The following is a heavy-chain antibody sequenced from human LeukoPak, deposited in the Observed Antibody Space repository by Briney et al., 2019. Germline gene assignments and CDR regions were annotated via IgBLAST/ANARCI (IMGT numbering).Heavy chain of an antibody. CDR1: GFTFSSYS. CDR3: ASYDSSGYYDY. V-gene: IGHV3-48*01. J-gene: IGHJ4*02. CDR2: ISSSSSTI. D-gene: IGHD3-22*01. Sequence: QAGGSLRLSCAASGFTFSSYSMNWVRQAPGKGLEWVSYISSSSSTIYYADSVKGRFTISRDNAKNSLYLQMNSLRAEDTAVYYCASYDSSGYYDYWGQGTLVTVSS.